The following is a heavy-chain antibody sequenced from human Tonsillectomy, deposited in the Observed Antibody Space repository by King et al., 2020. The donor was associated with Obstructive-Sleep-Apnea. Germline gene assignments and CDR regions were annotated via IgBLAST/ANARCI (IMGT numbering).Heavy chain of an antibody. J-gene: IGHJ4*02. CDR3: AHRRPFSGSQYFHY. V-gene: IGHV2-5*02. D-gene: IGHD3-10*01. Sequence: TLKESGPTLVKPTQTLTLTCTFSGFSLSTTGVGVGWIRQPPGKALEWLALIYWDDDRRYSPSLKSRLTITKDTTKNQVVLKMTNMDPVDTATYYCAHRRPFSGSQYFHYWGQGTPV. CDR2: IYWDDDR. CDR1: GFSLSTTGVG.